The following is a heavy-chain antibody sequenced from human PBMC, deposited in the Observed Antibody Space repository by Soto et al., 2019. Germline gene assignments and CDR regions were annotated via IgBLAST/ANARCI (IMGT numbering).Heavy chain of an antibody. Sequence: GGSLRLSCAASGLDFSSEVMCWVRQAPGKGLEWVSSISGSGRTIYHADSMRGRFAISRDNSKNSLYLQLNNLRVDDTAVYYCAKVGPSYYYGMDVWGQGTAVTVSS. CDR3: AKVGPSYYYGMDV. V-gene: IGHV3-23*01. J-gene: IGHJ6*02. CDR2: ISGSGRTI. CDR1: GLDFSSEV. D-gene: IGHD1-26*01.